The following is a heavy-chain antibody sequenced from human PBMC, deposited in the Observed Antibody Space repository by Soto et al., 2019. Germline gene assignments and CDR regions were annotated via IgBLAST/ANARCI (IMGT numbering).Heavy chain of an antibody. CDR3: ARLGDYYQAFDY. Sequence: ETLSLTCTVSGSPISSYYWSWFRQPPGQGLEWVGYIYYTGTTTYNPSLKSRVTVSVDTSKNQFSLKLRSVTAADTAVYYCARLGDYYQAFDYWGQGTLVTVPQ. CDR2: IYYTGTT. CDR1: GSPISSYY. D-gene: IGHD3-22*01. J-gene: IGHJ4*01. V-gene: IGHV4-59*08.